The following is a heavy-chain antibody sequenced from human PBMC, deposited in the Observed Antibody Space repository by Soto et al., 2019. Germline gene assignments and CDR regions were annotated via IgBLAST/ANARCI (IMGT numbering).Heavy chain of an antibody. D-gene: IGHD3-10*01. V-gene: IGHV1-3*01. Sequence: ASVKVSCKASGYTFTSYAMHWVRQAPGQRLEWMGWINAGNGNTKYSQKFQGRVTITRDTSASTAYMELSSLRSEDTAVYYCARSLLPVLLWFGESRPSFDYWGQGTLVPVSS. CDR1: GYTFTSYA. CDR3: ARSLLPVLLWFGESRPSFDY. CDR2: INAGNGNT. J-gene: IGHJ4*02.